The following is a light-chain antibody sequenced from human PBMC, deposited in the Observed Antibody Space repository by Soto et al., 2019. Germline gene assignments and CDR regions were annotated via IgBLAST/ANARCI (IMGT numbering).Light chain of an antibody. CDR3: SSYTSTITRIV. V-gene: IGLV2-14*01. J-gene: IGLJ1*01. Sequence: QSALTQPASVSGSPGQSITISCTGTSSDIGSYRYVSWYQQHPGEAPKLMISEVTHRPSGVSNRFSGSKSGNTASLTISGLQPEDEADYYCSSYTSTITRIVFGTGTKLTVL. CDR2: EVT. CDR1: SSDIGSYRY.